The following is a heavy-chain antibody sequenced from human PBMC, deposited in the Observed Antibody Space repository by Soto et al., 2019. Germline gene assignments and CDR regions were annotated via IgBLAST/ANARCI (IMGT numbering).Heavy chain of an antibody. CDR1: GFTFSNYW. J-gene: IGHJ4*02. CDR2: ISRDESTI. D-gene: IGHD2-21*01. V-gene: IGHV3-74*01. Sequence: EVQLVESGGGLVQPGGSLRLSCVASGFTFSNYWMHWVRQAPGKGLVWVSRISRDESTITYADSVKGRFTISRDNANGTLYLQMNGLRAEDTAMYFCAREQLHCAHGNCYKGEDFWGQGTLVTVSS. CDR3: AREQLHCAHGNCYKGEDF.